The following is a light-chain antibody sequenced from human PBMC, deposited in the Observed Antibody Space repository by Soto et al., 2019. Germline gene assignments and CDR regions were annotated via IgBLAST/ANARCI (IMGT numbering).Light chain of an antibody. Sequence: ETVLTQSPGTLSLSPGERVTLSCRASQSVCSRCFAWYQQKPGQSPRLLIYGASTRATGIPDRFSGSGSGTDFTLTISRLEPEDFAVYYCQHYGTTHWKFGQGTKVGIK. CDR1: QSVCSRC. CDR3: QHYGTTHWK. V-gene: IGKV3-20*01. CDR2: GAS. J-gene: IGKJ1*01.